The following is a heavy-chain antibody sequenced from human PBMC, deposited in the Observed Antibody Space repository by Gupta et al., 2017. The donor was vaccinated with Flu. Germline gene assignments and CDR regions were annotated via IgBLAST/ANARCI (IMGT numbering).Heavy chain of an antibody. CDR3: ASPSVELHSLTYYYGMDV. CDR1: GYSFTSYW. D-gene: IGHD1-7*01. V-gene: IGHV5-10-1*01. CDR2: IDPSDSYT. J-gene: IGHJ6*02. Sequence: EVQLVQSGAEVKKPGESLRISCKGSGYSFTSYWISWVRQMPGKGLEWMGRIDPSDSYTNYSPSFQGHVTISADKSISTAYLQWSSLKASDTAMYYCASPSVELHSLTYYYGMDVWGQGTTVTVSS.